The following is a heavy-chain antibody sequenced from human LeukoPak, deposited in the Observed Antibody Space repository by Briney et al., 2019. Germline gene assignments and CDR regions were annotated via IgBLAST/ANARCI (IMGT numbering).Heavy chain of an antibody. D-gene: IGHD2-2*01. CDR3: ARRLGYCSTTSCYVAPFDY. CDR2: ISAGGGAT. CDR1: GFIFSNYA. Sequence: GGSLRLSCAASGFIFSNYAMSWVRQAPGKGLEWVSAISAGGGATYYADSVKGRFTISRDNSKNTLYLQMNSLRAEDTAVYYCARRLGYCSTTSCYVAPFDYWGQGTLVTVSS. V-gene: IGHV3-23*01. J-gene: IGHJ4*02.